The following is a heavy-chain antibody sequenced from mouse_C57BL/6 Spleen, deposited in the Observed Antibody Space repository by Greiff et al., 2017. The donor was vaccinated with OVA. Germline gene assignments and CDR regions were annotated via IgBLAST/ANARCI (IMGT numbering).Heavy chain of an antibody. V-gene: IGHV1-5*01. J-gene: IGHJ2*01. Sequence: VQLQQSGTVLARPGASVKMSCKTSGYTFTSYWMHWVKQRPGQGLEWIGAIYPGNSDTSYNQKFKGKAKLTAVTSASTAYMELSSLTNEDSAVYYCTRMVNSNYEGFDYWGQGTTLTVSS. CDR3: TRMVNSNYEGFDY. CDR2: IYPGNSDT. D-gene: IGHD2-5*01. CDR1: GYTFTSYW.